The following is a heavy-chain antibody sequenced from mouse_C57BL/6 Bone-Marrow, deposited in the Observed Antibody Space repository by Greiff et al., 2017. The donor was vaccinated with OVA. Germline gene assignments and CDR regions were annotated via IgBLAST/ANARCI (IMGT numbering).Heavy chain of an antibody. CDR2: INPSSGYT. CDR1: GYTFTSYT. J-gene: IGHJ3*01. V-gene: IGHV1-4*01. Sequence: QVQLQQSGAELARPGASVKMSCKASGYTFTSYTMHWVKQRPGQGLEWIGYINPSSGYTKYNQKFKDKATLTADKSSSTAYMQLSSLTSVDSAVYYCARLDYEGWFAYWGQGTLVTVSA. D-gene: IGHD2-4*01. CDR3: ARLDYEGWFAY.